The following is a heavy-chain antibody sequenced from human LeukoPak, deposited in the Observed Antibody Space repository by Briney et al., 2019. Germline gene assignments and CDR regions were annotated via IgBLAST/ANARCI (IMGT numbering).Heavy chain of an antibody. CDR3: SRHRRGPIDAFDI. CDR1: RYTFTTYG. CDR2: ISAYIGIT. J-gene: IGHJ3*02. D-gene: IGHD3-16*02. V-gene: IGHV1-18*01. Sequence: ASASVSCAPSRYTFTTYGISSGPQAPGQGGEGRGWISAYIGITNYAQKLPCRVTIPTDTSTSTAYIELRSPRSQATALYYFSRHRRGPIDAFDIWGQGTMVTVSS.